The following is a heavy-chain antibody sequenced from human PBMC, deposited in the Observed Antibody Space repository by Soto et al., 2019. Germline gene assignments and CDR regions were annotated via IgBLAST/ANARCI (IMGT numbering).Heavy chain of an antibody. J-gene: IGHJ4*02. CDR1: GFIFSSYG. V-gene: IGHV3-30*18. D-gene: IGHD3-22*01. CDR2: ISYDGSNK. CDR3: AKTPSLGDYYDSSGPFHY. Sequence: GGSLRLSCAASGFIFSSYGIHWVRQAPGKGLEWVAVISYDGSNKYYADSVKGRFTISRDNSKNTLYLQMNSLRTEDTAVYYCAKTPSLGDYYDSSGPFHYWGQGTLVTVSS.